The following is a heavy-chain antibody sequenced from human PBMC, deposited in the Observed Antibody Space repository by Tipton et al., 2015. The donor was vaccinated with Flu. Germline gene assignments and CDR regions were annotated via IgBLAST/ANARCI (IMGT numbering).Heavy chain of an antibody. CDR3: ARAPRELATIGDRMGAFDI. V-gene: IGHV4-31*02. CDR2: IYYSGST. J-gene: IGHJ3*02. D-gene: IGHD5-24*01. CDR1: GGSISSGGYY. Sequence: LRLSCTVSGGSISSGGYYWSWIRQHPGKGLEWIGYIYYSGSTYYNPSLKSRVTISVDTSKNQFSLKLSSVTAADTAVYYCARAPRELATIGDRMGAFDIWGQGTMVSVSS.